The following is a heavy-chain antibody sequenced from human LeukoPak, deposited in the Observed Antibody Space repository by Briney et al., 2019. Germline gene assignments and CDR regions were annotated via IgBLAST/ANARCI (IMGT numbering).Heavy chain of an antibody. CDR2: ISSRGNPI. D-gene: IGHD5-12*01. J-gene: IGHJ6*03. CDR1: GFTFRDYE. V-gene: IGHV3-48*03. CDR3: ARGDYLAVHYYMDV. Sequence: SGGSLRLSCVASGFTFRDYEMNWVRQVPGKGLEWVSYISSRGNPIYYGASVKGRFTISRDNAKKSLYLQMNSLRAEDTGVYYCARGDYLAVHYYMDVWGKGTTVTVSS.